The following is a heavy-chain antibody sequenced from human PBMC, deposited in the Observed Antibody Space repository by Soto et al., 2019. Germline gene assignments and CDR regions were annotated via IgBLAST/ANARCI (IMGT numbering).Heavy chain of an antibody. V-gene: IGHV3-48*02. CDR1: GFTFSSYS. CDR2: ISSSSSTI. D-gene: IGHD3-22*01. CDR3: ASRGREPTYYYDSSGYYPDPFDY. Sequence: VGSLRLSCAASGFTFSSYSMNWVRQAPGKGLEWVSYISSSSSTIYYADSVKGRFTISRDNAKNSLYLQMNSLRDEDTAVYYCASRGREPTYYYDSSGYYPDPFDYWGQGTLVTVSS. J-gene: IGHJ4*02.